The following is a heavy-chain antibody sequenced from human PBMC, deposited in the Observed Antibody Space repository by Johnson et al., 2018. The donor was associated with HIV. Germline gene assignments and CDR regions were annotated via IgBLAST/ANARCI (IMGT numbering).Heavy chain of an antibody. J-gene: IGHJ3*02. Sequence: VQLVESGGGVVQPGRSLRLSCAASGFAFSSYGMHWVRQAPGKGLEWVAFIRYDGFNKYFADSVKGRFPISRDNSKNTLHLQMNSLRAEDTAVYYCAKGTHYSDSSGYWSNDAFDIWGQGTRVTVSS. V-gene: IGHV3-30*02. D-gene: IGHD3-22*01. CDR2: IRYDGFNK. CDR1: GFAFSSYG. CDR3: AKGTHYSDSSGYWSNDAFDI.